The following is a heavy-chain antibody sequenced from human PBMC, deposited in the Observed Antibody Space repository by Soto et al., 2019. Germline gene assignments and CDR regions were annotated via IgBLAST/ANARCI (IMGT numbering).Heavy chain of an antibody. J-gene: IGHJ4*02. CDR1: GFTFSSPV. Sequence: SVKVSCKASGFTFSSPVVQWVRQTRGQRLEWIGWIAVGSGNTKHAENFQERVTITWDLSTSTAYMELSSLRSEDTAVYYCAAGDYFALDYWGQGTPVTVSS. V-gene: IGHV1-58*01. D-gene: IGHD3-9*01. CDR2: IAVGSGNT. CDR3: AAGDYFALDY.